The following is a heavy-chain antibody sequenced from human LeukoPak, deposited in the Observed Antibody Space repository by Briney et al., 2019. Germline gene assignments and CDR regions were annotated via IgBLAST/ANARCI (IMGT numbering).Heavy chain of an antibody. CDR2: ISGSGGGT. CDR3: AKDRSSSWYPYYWFDP. Sequence: GGSLRLSRAASGFTFSNYAISWVRQAPGKGLEWVSAISGSGGGTYYADSVKGRFTISRDNSKNTLYLQMNSLRAEDTAVYYCAKDRSSSWYPYYWFDPWGQGTLVTVSS. V-gene: IGHV3-23*01. D-gene: IGHD6-13*01. CDR1: GFTFSNYA. J-gene: IGHJ5*02.